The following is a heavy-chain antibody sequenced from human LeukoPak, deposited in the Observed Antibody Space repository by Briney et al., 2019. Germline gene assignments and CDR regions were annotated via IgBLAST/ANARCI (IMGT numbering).Heavy chain of an antibody. J-gene: IGHJ6*03. CDR2: ISPNGVTT. Sequence: GGTLRLSCAASGFTFSSHGMNWVRQAPGKGLEWVSGISPNGVTTYYADSVKGRFTISRDNSKGTVYLQMNSLRPEDSAVYYCAKCSGWFVRGKDYYYYYMDVWGKGTTVTVSS. D-gene: IGHD6-19*01. CDR1: GFTFSSHG. CDR3: AKCSGWFVRGKDYYYYYMDV. V-gene: IGHV3-23*01.